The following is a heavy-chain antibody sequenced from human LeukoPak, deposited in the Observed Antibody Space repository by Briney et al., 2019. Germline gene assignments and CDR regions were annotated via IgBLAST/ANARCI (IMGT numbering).Heavy chain of an antibody. D-gene: IGHD4-17*01. CDR2: IYTSGST. V-gene: IGHV4-61*02. CDR1: GGSISSGSYY. Sequence: SSETLSLTCTVSGGSISSGSYYWSWIRQPAGKGLEWIGRIYTSGSTNYNPSLKSRVTISVDTSKNQFSLELSSVTAADTAVYYCARYTVTNLLDFWGQGTLVTVSS. CDR3: ARYTVTNLLDF. J-gene: IGHJ4*02.